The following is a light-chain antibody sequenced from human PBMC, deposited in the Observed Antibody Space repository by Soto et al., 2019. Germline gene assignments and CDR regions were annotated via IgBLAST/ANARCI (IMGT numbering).Light chain of an antibody. J-gene: IGKJ1*01. V-gene: IGKV4-1*01. Sequence: DIVMTESPDSLAVSLGERATINCKTTHSVFDSSYKKNLLAWYQQKPGQSPRLLIYHASNRATGIPGRFSGSGSGTDFTLTISSLEPEDFAVYYCQQRSNWWTFGQGTKVDI. CDR3: QQRSNWWT. CDR2: HAS. CDR1: HSVFDSSYKKNL.